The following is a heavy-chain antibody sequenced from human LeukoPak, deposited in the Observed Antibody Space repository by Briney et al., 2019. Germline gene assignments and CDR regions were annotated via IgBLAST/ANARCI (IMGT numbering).Heavy chain of an antibody. V-gene: IGHV1-69*05. D-gene: IGHD5-18*01. CDR3: ACGYSYGFMDYYYYMDV. CDR2: IIPIFGTA. J-gene: IGHJ6*03. CDR1: GGTFSSYA. Sequence: ASVKFSCQASGGTFSSYAISWVRPAPGQGLEWMGGIIPIFGTANYAQKFQGRVTITTDESTSTAYMELSSLRSEDTAVYYCACGYSYGFMDYYYYMDVWGKGTTVTVSS.